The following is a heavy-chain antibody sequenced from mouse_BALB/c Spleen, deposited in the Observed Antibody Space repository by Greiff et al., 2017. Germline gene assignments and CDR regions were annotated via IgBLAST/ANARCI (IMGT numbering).Heavy chain of an antibody. V-gene: IGHV5-6*01. J-gene: IGHJ3*02. D-gene: IGHD1-1*01. CDR3: ARLYYYGSGY. CDR1: GFTFSSYG. CDR2: ISSGGSYT. Sequence: EVMLVESGGDLVKPGGSLKLSCAASGFTFSSYGMSWVRQTPDKRLEWVATISSGGSYTYYPDSVKGRFTISRDNAKNTLYLQMSSLKSEDTAMYYCARLYYYGSGYWGQGTLVTVPA.